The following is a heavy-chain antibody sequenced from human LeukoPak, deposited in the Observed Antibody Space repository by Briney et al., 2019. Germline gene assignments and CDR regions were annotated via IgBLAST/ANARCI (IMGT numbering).Heavy chain of an antibody. V-gene: IGHV5-51*01. Sequence: GESLKISCKGSGYSFTSYWIGWVRQMPGKGLEWMGIIYPGDSDTRYSPSFQGQVTISADKSISTAYLQWRSLKASDTAMYYCARQEQQLVRGGAFDIWGQGTMVTVSS. CDR2: IYPGDSDT. D-gene: IGHD6-13*01. J-gene: IGHJ3*02. CDR1: GYSFTSYW. CDR3: ARQEQQLVRGGAFDI.